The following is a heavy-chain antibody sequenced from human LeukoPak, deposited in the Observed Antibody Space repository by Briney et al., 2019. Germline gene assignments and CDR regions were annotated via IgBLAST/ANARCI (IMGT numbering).Heavy chain of an antibody. CDR3: ARDNMKDGGIAAAGTDY. D-gene: IGHD6-13*01. CDR1: GFTFSSYW. J-gene: IGHJ4*02. CDR2: IKQDGSGK. V-gene: IGHV3-7*01. Sequence: GGSLRLSCAASGFTFSSYWMSRVRQAPGKGLEWVANIKQDGSGKYYVDSVEGRFTITRDNAKNSLYLQLNSLRAEDTAVYYCARDNMKDGGIAAAGTDYWGQGTLVTVSS.